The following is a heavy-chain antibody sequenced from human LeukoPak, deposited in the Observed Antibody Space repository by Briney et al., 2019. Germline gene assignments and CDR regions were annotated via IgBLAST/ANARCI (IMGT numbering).Heavy chain of an antibody. CDR3: AKGSSWYGGGFDY. CDR1: GFTFSSYA. J-gene: IGHJ4*02. D-gene: IGHD6-13*01. Sequence: GGSLRLSCAASGFTFSSYAMSWVRQAPGKGLKWVSTINDNGADTYYADSVKGRFTISRDNSYNTVSLQMNSLRAEDTAVYYCAKGSSWYGGGFDYWGQGTLVTVSS. CDR2: INDNGADT. V-gene: IGHV3-23*01.